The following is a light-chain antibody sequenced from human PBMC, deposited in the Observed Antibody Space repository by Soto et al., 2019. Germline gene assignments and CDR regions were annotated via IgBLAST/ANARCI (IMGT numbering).Light chain of an antibody. CDR3: QQRNNSYT. J-gene: IGKJ2*01. V-gene: IGKV3-11*01. CDR1: QSVSSY. Sequence: EIVLTQSPAPLSLSPGERATLSCRASQSVSSYLAWYQQKPGQAPRLLIYDASNRATGIPARFSDSWSGTDFALTISSLEPEDFAVYDCQQRNNSYTFGQGTELEIK. CDR2: DAS.